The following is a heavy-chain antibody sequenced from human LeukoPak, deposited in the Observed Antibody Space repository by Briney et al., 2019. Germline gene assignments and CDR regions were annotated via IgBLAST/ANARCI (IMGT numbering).Heavy chain of an antibody. D-gene: IGHD4-17*01. CDR2: IIPILGIA. V-gene: IGHV1-69*04. Sequence: ASVKVSCKASGGTFSSYAISWVRQAPEQGLEWMGRIIPILGIANYAQKFQGRVTITADKSTSTAYMELSSLRSEDTAVYYCARVPPPGYGDYLDSWGQGTLVTVSS. CDR3: ARVPPPGYGDYLDS. J-gene: IGHJ4*02. CDR1: GGTFSSYA.